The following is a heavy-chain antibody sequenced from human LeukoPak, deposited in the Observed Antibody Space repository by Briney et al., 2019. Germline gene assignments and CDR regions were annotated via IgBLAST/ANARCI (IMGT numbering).Heavy chain of an antibody. Sequence: GDSLKISCKCSGYSFTHYWINWARQLPGRGLDGMGRIGPSDSYAYYGLAWQGHVTISNDNSISTAYLEWGSMRGAGTAMLCCASHKGVVVVAATHAFDIWGQGTMVTVSS. CDR2: IGPSDSYA. J-gene: IGHJ3*02. V-gene: IGHV5-10-1*01. CDR3: ASHKGVVVVAATHAFDI. D-gene: IGHD2-15*01. CDR1: GYSFTHYW.